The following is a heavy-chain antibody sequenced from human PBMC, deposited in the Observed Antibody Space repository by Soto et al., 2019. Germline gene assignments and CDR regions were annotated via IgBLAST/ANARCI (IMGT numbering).Heavy chain of an antibody. CDR1: GFPFNTCA. V-gene: IGHV3-23*01. Sequence: PGGSLRLSCAASGFPFNTCAMSWVRQAPGKGPEWVSAISESGDNAFYADSVQGRFTISRDNSYNILYLQMNSLRAEDTALYFCAKGGYIYGLDPWGQGTLVTVSS. J-gene: IGHJ5*02. CDR3: AKGGYIYGLDP. CDR2: ISESGDNA. D-gene: IGHD5-18*01.